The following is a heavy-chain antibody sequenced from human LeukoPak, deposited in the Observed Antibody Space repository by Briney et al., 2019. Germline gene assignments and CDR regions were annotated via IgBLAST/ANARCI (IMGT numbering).Heavy chain of an antibody. CDR2: INPNSGGT. V-gene: IGHV1-2*02. D-gene: IGHD3-22*01. CDR3: YYRVSSGYLT. Sequence: ASVKVSCKASGYTFTGYYMHWVRQAPGQGLEWMGWINPNSGGTYYAQKFQGRVSMARDTSISTAYMELSSLRSDDTAVYYCYYRVSSGYLTWGQGTLVAVSS. CDR1: GYTFTGYY. J-gene: IGHJ4*02.